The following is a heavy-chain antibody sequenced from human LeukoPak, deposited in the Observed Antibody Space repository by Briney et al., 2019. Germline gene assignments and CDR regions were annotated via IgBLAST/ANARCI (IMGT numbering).Heavy chain of an antibody. J-gene: IGHJ4*02. V-gene: IGHV3-21*01. D-gene: IGHD3-9*01. CDR3: AKGSYYNILTGFSSRLPPDY. CDR2: ISSSSSYI. Sequence: GGSLRLSCAASRFTFSSYSMNWVRQAPGKGLEWVSSISSSSSYIYYADSVKGRFTISRDNSKNTLSLQMNSLRAEDTAVYYCAKGSYYNILTGFSSRLPPDYWGQGTLVTVSS. CDR1: RFTFSSYS.